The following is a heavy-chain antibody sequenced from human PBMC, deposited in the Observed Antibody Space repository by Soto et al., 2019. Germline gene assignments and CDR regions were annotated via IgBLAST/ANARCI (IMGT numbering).Heavy chain of an antibody. CDR1: GFTFSSYA. CDR3: ARDRHYYGSGSFVY. V-gene: IGHV3-30-3*01. D-gene: IGHD3-10*01. Sequence: QVQLVESGGGVVQPGRSLRLSCAASGFTFSSYAMHWVRQAPGKGLEWVAVISYDGSNKYYADSVKGRFTISRDNSKNTLYLQRNSLRAEDTAVYYFARDRHYYGSGSFVYWGQVTLGTVSS. J-gene: IGHJ4*02. CDR2: ISYDGSNK.